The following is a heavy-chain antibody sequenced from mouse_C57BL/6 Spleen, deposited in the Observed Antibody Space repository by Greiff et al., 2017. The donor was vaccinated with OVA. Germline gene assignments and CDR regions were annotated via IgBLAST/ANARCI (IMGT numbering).Heavy chain of an antibody. V-gene: IGHV5-17*01. CDR1: G. CDR3: ARDSNYGYFDV. D-gene: IGHD2-5*01. Sequence: EVQGVESGGGLVKPGGSLKLSCAASGMHWVRQAPEKGLEWVAYISSGSSTIYYADTVKGRFTISRDNAKNTLFLQMTSLRSEDTAMYYCARDSNYGYFDVWGTGTTVTVSS. CDR2: ISSGSSTI. J-gene: IGHJ1*03.